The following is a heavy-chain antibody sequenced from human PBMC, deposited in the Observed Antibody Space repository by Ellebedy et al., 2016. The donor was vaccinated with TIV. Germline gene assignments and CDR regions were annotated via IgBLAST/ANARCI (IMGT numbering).Heavy chain of an antibody. Sequence: MPSEILSLTCPAPGGSISNYYWSWVRQPPGKGLEWIGYISNSGNIYHNPSLKSRLTLSVDTSKNQLSLKLSSVTASDTAVYYCARLTNGGNLNWGQGTLVTVSS. D-gene: IGHD4-23*01. CDR3: ARLTNGGNLN. CDR2: ISNSGNI. CDR1: GGSISNYY. V-gene: IGHV4-59*08. J-gene: IGHJ1*01.